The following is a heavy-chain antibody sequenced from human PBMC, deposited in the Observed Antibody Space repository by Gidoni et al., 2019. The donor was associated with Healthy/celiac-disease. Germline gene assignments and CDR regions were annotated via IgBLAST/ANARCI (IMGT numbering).Heavy chain of an antibody. CDR2: ISNDGSNK. J-gene: IGHJ4*02. CDR1: GFHFRSSA. Sequence: QVQLVESGGGVVQPGRSLSTSCAASGFHFRSSAIHWVRPAPGKVLEWLAVISNDGSNKYCAVSVKGRFTISRDNSKNTLYLQMNSLRAEDTAVYYCAREGSSGWYLAANPYYFDYWCQGTLVTVSS. D-gene: IGHD6-19*01. CDR3: AREGSSGWYLAANPYYFDY. V-gene: IGHV3-30*14.